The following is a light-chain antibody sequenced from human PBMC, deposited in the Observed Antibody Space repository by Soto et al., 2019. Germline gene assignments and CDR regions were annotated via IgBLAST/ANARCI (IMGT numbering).Light chain of an antibody. CDR3: QQYEIYPIT. CDR2: KAC. Sequence: DIQMTQSPSTLSASVGDRVTITCRASQSINSWLAWYQQKPGKAPKLLIYKACSLESGVPSRFGGSGSGTEFTLTISSLQPDDFAAYYCQQYEIYPITFGQGTRLEIK. V-gene: IGKV1-5*03. CDR1: QSINSW. J-gene: IGKJ5*01.